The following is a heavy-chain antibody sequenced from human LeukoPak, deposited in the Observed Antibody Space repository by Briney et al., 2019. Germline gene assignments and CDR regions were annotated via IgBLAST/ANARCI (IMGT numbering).Heavy chain of an antibody. V-gene: IGHV3-7*01. J-gene: IGHJ4*02. Sequence: GGSLRLSCAASGFTFSSYWMSWVRQAPGKGLEWVANIKQDGSEKYYVDSVKGRFTISRDNAKNSLYLQMNSLRAEDTAVYYCARVGGDYVPTYYFDYWGQGTLVTVSS. CDR3: ARVGGDYVPTYYFDY. D-gene: IGHD4-17*01. CDR1: GFTFSSYW. CDR2: IKQDGSEK.